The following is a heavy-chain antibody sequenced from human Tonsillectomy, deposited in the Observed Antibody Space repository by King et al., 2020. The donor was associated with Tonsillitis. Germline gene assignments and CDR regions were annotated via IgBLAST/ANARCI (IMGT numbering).Heavy chain of an antibody. CDR2: MKPNSSYT. CDR3: ARGPTGILDYYGMDV. V-gene: IGHV1-8*02. J-gene: IGHJ6*02. Sequence: QLVQSGAEVKKPGASVKVSCKGSGYTFTTYDINWVRQAPGQGLEWMGLMKPNSSYTKYSQKIQGRVTLTTDTSISTAYMEVSSRRSADTAVYYCARGPTGILDYYGMDVWGQGTTVTVSS. D-gene: IGHD1-1*01. CDR1: GYTFTTYD.